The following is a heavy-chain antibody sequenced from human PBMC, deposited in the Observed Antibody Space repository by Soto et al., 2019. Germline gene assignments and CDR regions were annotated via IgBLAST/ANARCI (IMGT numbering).Heavy chain of an antibody. CDR2: INPSGGGT. CDR3: ARSQEVVVVPAAPIDY. CDR1: GGTFSSYA. Sequence: ASVKVSCKASGGTFSSYAISWVRQAPGQGLEWMGRINPSGGGTSYAQKFQGRVTMTRVTSTSTVYMDLSSLSSEDTAVYYCARSQEVVVVPAAPIDYWGQGTLVTVSS. D-gene: IGHD2-2*01. J-gene: IGHJ4*02. V-gene: IGHV1-46*01.